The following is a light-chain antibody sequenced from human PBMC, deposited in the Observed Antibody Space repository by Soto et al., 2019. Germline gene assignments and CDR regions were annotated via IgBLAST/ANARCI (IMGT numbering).Light chain of an antibody. CDR3: MQALQTRYT. V-gene: IGKV2-28*01. CDR1: QSLLHSNGYNY. CDR2: LGS. J-gene: IGKJ2*01. Sequence: DLVMTQSPLSLPVTPREPASISCRSSQSLLHSNGYNYLDWYLQKPGQSPQLLIYLGSNRASGVPDRFSGSGSGTDFTLKISRVEAEDVGVYYCMQALQTRYTFGQGTKLEIK.